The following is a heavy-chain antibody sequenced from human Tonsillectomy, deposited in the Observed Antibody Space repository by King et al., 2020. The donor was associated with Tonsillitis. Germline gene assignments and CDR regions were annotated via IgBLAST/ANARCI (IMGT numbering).Heavy chain of an antibody. J-gene: IGHJ4*02. CDR2: INTSGSTK. Sequence: VQLVESGGGLVQPGGSLRLSCAASGFTFSSYEMNWVRQAPGKGLEWVSYINTSGSTKKYADSVKGRFTISRDNAKKSLYLQMNSLRAEDTAVYYCARIKAGWEYYFDYWGQGTLVTVSS. CDR1: GFTFSSYE. D-gene: IGHD1-26*01. CDR3: ARIKAGWEYYFDY. V-gene: IGHV3-48*03.